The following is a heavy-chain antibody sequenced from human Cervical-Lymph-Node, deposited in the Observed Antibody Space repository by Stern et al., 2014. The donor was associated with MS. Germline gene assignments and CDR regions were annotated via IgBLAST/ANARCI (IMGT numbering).Heavy chain of an antibody. J-gene: IGHJ3*02. V-gene: IGHV1-46*01. CDR3: ARDGYDSSGSIDAFDI. CDR1: GYTFTSYY. CDR2: INPSGGST. Sequence: QVQLVQSGAEVKKPGASVKVSCKASGYTFTSYYMHWVRQAPGQGLEWMGIINPSGGSTSYAQKFQGRVTMTRDTSTSTVYMELSSLRSEDTAVYYCARDGYDSSGSIDAFDIWGQGTMVTVSS. D-gene: IGHD3-22*01.